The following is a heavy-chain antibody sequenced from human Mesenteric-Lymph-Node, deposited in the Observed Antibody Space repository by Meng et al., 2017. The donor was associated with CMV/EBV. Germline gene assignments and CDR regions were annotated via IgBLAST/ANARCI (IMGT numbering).Heavy chain of an antibody. V-gene: IGHV1-46*01. CDR3: AGGRRPDSSSWFLDY. J-gene: IGHJ4*02. Sequence: SVYTFTSYAMHLVRQPPGQRLEWMGIINPTGGGTTCAKKFQGRVTMTRDTSTSTVYMELSSLRSEDKAVYYCAGGRRPDSSSWFLDYWGQGTLVTVSS. CDR2: INPTGGGT. D-gene: IGHD6-13*01. CDR1: VYTFTSYA.